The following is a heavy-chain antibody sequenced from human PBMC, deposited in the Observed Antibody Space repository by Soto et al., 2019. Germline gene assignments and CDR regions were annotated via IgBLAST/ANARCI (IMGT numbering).Heavy chain of an antibody. V-gene: IGHV3-9*01. CDR1: GFTFDDYA. J-gene: IGHJ4*02. CDR2: ISWNSGSI. D-gene: IGHD2-21*02. CDR3: AKDMTLDY. Sequence: DVQLVESGGGLVQPGRSLRLSCAASGFTFDDYAMHWVRQAPGKGLEWVSGISWNSGSIGYADSVKGRFTISRDNAKNSLYLQMNSLRAEDTALYYCAKDMTLDYWGQGTLVTVSS.